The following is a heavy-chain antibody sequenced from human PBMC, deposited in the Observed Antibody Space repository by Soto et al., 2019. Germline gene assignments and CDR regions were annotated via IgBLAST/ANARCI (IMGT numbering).Heavy chain of an antibody. J-gene: IGHJ3*02. V-gene: IGHV3-53*01. CDR2: MYAGGDT. Sequence: PGGSLRLSCGASGLSVSDNYMGWVRQAPGRGLEWVSVMYAGGDTHYADSVKGRFTISRDKSENTLYLQMNSLRDEDTGVYYCVREGRSSTSCNTGCAFDIWGQGIMVTVS. CDR1: GLSVSDNY. CDR3: VREGRSSTSCNTGCAFDI. D-gene: IGHD2-2*02.